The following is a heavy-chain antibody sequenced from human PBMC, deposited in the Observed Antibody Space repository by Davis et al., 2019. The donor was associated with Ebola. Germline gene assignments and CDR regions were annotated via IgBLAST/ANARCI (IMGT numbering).Heavy chain of an antibody. CDR2: IYYRGDT. D-gene: IGHD3-10*01. CDR1: GGSISITAYY. V-gene: IGHV4-39*07. J-gene: IGHJ5*02. Sequence: SETLSLTCTVSGGSISITAYYWGWIRQPPGKGLEWLASIYYRGDTYYNPSLKSRVTISVDTSKNQFSLKLSSVTAADTAVYYCARDSGRGWFDPWGQGTLVTVSS. CDR3: ARDSGRGWFDP.